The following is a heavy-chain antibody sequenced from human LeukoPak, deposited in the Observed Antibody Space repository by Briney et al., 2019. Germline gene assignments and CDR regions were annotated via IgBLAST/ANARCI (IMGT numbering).Heavy chain of an antibody. CDR1: GYTFTSYY. V-gene: IGHV1-46*01. J-gene: IGHJ4*02. D-gene: IGHD6-19*01. Sequence: ASVKVSCKASGYTFTSYYMHWVRQAPGQGLEWMGIINPSGGSTSYAQKFQGRVTMARDTSTSTVYMELSSLRSEDTAVYYCARTLAVAGKGGYFDYWGQGTLVTVSS. CDR2: INPSGGST. CDR3: ARTLAVAGKGGYFDY.